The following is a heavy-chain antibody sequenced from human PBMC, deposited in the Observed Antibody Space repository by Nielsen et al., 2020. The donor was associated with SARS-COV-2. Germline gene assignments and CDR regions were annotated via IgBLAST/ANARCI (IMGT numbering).Heavy chain of an antibody. V-gene: IGHV3-48*02. D-gene: IGHD3-10*01. Sequence: GGSLRLSCAASGFTFSSYSMNWVRQAPGKGLEWVSYISSSSSTIYYADSVKGRFTISRDNAKNSLYLQMNSLRDEDTAVYYCVKGSGSYFDAFDIWGQGTMVTVSS. CDR3: VKGSGSYFDAFDI. J-gene: IGHJ3*02. CDR2: ISSSSSTI. CDR1: GFTFSSYS.